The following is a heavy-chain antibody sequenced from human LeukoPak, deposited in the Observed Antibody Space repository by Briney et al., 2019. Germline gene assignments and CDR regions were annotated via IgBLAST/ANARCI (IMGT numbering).Heavy chain of an antibody. Sequence: SETLSLTCAVSGGSISSGGYSWSWLRQPPGKGLEWIVYIYHSGSTYYNPSLKSRVTISVDRSKNQFSLKLSSVTAADTAVYYCARAPPHYYDSSGYRGGDAFDIWGQGTMVTVSS. CDR1: GGSISSGGYS. V-gene: IGHV4-30-2*01. CDR2: IYHSGST. D-gene: IGHD3-22*01. CDR3: ARAPPHYYDSSGYRGGDAFDI. J-gene: IGHJ3*02.